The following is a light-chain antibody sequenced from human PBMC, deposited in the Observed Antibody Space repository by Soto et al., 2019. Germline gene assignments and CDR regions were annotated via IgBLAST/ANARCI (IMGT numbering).Light chain of an antibody. Sequence: DIQVTQSPSSMSASVVDSVTLTFLASHDIGTFLNWYQQRPGEAPKLLIYAASNLKTGVPFRFSGSGSGTEFTLTISSLQPEDSATYFCQQLNSYPQTFGQGTRLEIK. V-gene: IGKV1-9*01. CDR2: AAS. J-gene: IGKJ5*01. CDR1: HDIGTF. CDR3: QQLNSYPQT.